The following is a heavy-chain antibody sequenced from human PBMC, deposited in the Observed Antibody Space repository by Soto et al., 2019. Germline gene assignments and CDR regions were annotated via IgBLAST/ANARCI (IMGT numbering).Heavy chain of an antibody. CDR2: ISSSSSTI. Sequence: GGSLRLSCAASGLTFSTLGMHWVRQAPGKGLEWVSYISSSSSTIYYADSVKGRFTISRDNAKNSLYLQMNSLRAEDTAVYYCARHPERIAQIGWFDPWGQGTLVTVSS. CDR3: ARHPERIAQIGWFDP. V-gene: IGHV3-48*01. J-gene: IGHJ5*02. CDR1: GLTFSTLG. D-gene: IGHD6-13*01.